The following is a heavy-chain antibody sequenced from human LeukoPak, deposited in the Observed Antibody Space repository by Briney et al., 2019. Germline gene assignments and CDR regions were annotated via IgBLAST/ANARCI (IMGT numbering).Heavy chain of an antibody. CDR2: IFYSGST. CDR3: ASMTITLNYFDY. D-gene: IGHD4/OR15-4a*01. J-gene: IGHJ4*02. Sequence: SETLSLTCTVSGGTISSSTYYWGWIRQPPGKGLDRTGSIFYSGSTYYNPSLKGRITISVDTSKNQFSLKLSSVTAADTAVYYCASMTITLNYFDYWGQGTLVTVSS. V-gene: IGHV4-39*01. CDR1: GGTISSSTYY.